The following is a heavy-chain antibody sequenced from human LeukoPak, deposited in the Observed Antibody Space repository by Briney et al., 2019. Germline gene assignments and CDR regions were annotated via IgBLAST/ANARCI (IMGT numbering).Heavy chain of an antibody. CDR1: GGSISTTNYY. V-gene: IGHV4-39*07. Sequence: SETLSLTCTVSGGSISTTNYYWGWIRQSPGKGLEWFGCVYYSGSTYYNPSLKSRVTISVDTSKNQFSLKLSSVTAADTAVYYRARGLAGTFDYWGQGTLVTVSS. D-gene: IGHD6-19*01. CDR2: VYYSGST. J-gene: IGHJ4*02. CDR3: ARGLAGTFDY.